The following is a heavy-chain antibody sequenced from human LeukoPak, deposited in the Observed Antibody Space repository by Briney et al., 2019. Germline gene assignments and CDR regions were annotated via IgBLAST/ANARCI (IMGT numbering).Heavy chain of an antibody. J-gene: IGHJ4*02. CDR2: IYPSDSDT. CDR1: GFSFTSYW. V-gene: IGHV5-51*01. CDR3: ARRAWASSNWYFDY. Sequence: GESLKISCKGSGFSFTSYWIGWVRRMPGKGLEYLGIIYPSDSDTRYNPSFQGQVTISADKSISTAYLQWSSLEASDTAMYYCARRAWASSNWYFDYWGQGTLVTVSS. D-gene: IGHD4-11*01.